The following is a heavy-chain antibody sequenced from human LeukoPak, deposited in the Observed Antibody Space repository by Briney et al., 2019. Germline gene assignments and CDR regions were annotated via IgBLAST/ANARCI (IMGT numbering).Heavy chain of an antibody. CDR2: ISTTSSTI. D-gene: IGHD3-9*01. J-gene: IGHJ4*02. V-gene: IGHV3-48*01. Sequence: GGSLRLSCAASGFTFSTYSMNWVRQAPGKGLEWVSFISTTSSTIYYADSVKGRFSISRDSAKNSLYLQMTSLRAEDTAIYYCARVDPFDYWGQGTLVIVSS. CDR1: GFTFSTYS. CDR3: ARVDPFDY.